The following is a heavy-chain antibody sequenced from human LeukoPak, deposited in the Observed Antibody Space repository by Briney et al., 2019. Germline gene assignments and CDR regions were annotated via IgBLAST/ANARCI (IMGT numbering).Heavy chain of an antibody. CDR1: GFTSSSYA. J-gene: IGHJ4*02. V-gene: IGHV3-30-3*01. D-gene: IGHD6-13*01. CDR2: ISYDGSNK. Sequence: GGSLRLSCAASGFTSSSYAMHWVRQAPGKGLEWVAVISYDGSNKYYADSVKGRFTISRDNSKNTLYLQMNSLRAEDTAVYYCARESIAAAGRAFDYWGQGTLVTVSS. CDR3: ARESIAAAGRAFDY.